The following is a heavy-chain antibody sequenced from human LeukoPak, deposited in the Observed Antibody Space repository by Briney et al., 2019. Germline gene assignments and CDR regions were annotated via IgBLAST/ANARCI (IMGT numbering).Heavy chain of an antibody. V-gene: IGHV1-8*01. CDR2: MNPNSGNT. J-gene: IGHJ4*02. CDR3: ARGPLIAVAAKDY. CDR1: GYTFTSYD. D-gene: IGHD6-19*01. Sequence: ASVKVSCKASGYTFTSYDINWVRQATGQGLEWMGWMNPNSGNTGYVQKFQGRVTMTRNTSISTAYMELSSLRSEDTAVYYCARGPLIAVAAKDYWGQGTLVTVSS.